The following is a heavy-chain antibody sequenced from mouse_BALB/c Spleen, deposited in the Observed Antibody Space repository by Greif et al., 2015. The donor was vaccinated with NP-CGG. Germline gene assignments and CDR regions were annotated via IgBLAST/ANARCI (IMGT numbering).Heavy chain of an antibody. V-gene: IGHV1-66*01. CDR2: ISPGSGNT. Sequence: VKLQESGPELVKPGASVKISCKASGYSFTSYYIHWVKQRPGQGLEWIGWISPGSGNTKYNEKFKGKATLTADTSSSTAYMLLSSLTAEDSAVYFCARSGDYDAWFAYGGQGTLVTVSA. CDR3: ARSGDYDAWFAY. D-gene: IGHD2-4*01. CDR1: GYSFTSYY. J-gene: IGHJ3*01.